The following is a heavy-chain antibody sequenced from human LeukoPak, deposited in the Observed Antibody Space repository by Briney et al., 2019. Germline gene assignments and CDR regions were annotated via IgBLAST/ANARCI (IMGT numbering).Heavy chain of an antibody. CDR1: GFTFSSYA. J-gene: IGHJ4*02. CDR2: ISGSGGST. D-gene: IGHD6-13*01. Sequence: PGGSLRLSCAASGFTFSSYAMSWVRQGPGKGLEWVSGISGSGGSTYYADSVKGRFTISRDNSMNTLYLQMNSLRAEDTAVYYCAKDLLLGGIAYFDHWGQGTLVTVSS. V-gene: IGHV3-23*01. CDR3: AKDLLLGGIAYFDH.